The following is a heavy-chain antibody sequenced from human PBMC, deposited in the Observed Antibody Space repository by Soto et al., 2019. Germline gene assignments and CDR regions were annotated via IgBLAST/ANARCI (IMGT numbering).Heavy chain of an antibody. CDR1: GYTFTTYG. V-gene: IGHV1-18*01. Sequence: QVQLVQSGGEVKKPGASVKVSCKASGYTFTTYGITWVRQGPGQGLEWMGWISAYNGNTNYAQKVQGRVTMTTDKSTSTAYMELRSLRSDDTAVYYCARAVDYYDSSGYYTHEYFQHWGQGTLVTVSS. J-gene: IGHJ1*01. CDR3: ARAVDYYDSSGYYTHEYFQH. CDR2: ISAYNGNT. D-gene: IGHD3-22*01.